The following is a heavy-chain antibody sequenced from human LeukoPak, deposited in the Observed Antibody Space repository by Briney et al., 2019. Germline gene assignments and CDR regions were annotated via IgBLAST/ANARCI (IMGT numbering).Heavy chain of an antibody. J-gene: IGHJ4*02. D-gene: IGHD5-18*01. CDR1: GGSISSYY. V-gene: IGHV4-59*01. CDR2: IYYSGST. Sequence: SETLSPTCTVSGGSISSYYWSWIRQPPGKGLEWIGYIYYSGSTNYNPSLKSRVTISVDTSKNQFSPKLSSVTAADTAVYYCASLGYSYGDYWGQGTLVTVSS. CDR3: ASLGYSYGDY.